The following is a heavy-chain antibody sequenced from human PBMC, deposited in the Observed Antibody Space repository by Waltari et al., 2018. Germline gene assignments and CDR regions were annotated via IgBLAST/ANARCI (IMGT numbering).Heavy chain of an antibody. CDR3: ARGSDILTGYYSGDV. CDR1: GYTFTSYD. CDR2: MNPNNGRT. D-gene: IGHD3-9*01. V-gene: IGHV1-8*01. J-gene: IGHJ6*04. Sequence: QVQLVQSGAEVKKPGASVKVSCKASGYTFTSYDINWVRQATGQGLEWMGGMNPNNGRTGDVQKFQGRVTMTMNTSISTAYMELSSLRSDDTAVYYCARGSDILTGYYSGDVWGKGTTVTVSS.